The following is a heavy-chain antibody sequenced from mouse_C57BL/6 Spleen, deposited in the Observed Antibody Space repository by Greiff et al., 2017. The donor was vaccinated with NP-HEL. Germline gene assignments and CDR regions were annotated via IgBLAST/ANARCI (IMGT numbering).Heavy chain of an antibody. Sequence: EVMLVESGGGLVKPGGSLKLSCAASGFTFSDYGMHWVRQAPEKGLEWVAYISSGSSTIYYADTVKGRVTISRDNAKKTLFLQMTSLRSEDAARLYCARKGDYYGSSYYFDYWGRGTTRTVSS. D-gene: IGHD1-1*01. CDR1: GFTFSDYG. V-gene: IGHV5-17*01. CDR3: ARKGDYYGSSYYFDY. CDR2: ISSGSSTI. J-gene: IGHJ2*01.